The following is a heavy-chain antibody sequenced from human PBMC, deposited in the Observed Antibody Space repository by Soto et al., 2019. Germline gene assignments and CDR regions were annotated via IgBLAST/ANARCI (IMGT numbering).Heavy chain of an antibody. CDR3: ARGGGEYDY. CDR1: GDSISRGDHY. J-gene: IGHJ4*02. D-gene: IGHD2-21*01. V-gene: IGHV4-30-4*08. CDR2: IYYTGST. Sequence: PSETLSLTCTVSGDSISRGDHYWSWIRQPPGKGLEWIGYIYYTGSTYYNPSLKSRLSISVDTSKNQFSLNLTSVSVADTAVYYCARGGGEYDYWGQGTLVTV.